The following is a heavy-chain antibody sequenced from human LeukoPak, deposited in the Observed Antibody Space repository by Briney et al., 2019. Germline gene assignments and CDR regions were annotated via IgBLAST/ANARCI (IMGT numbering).Heavy chain of an antibody. Sequence: KGGESLKISCKGSGYSFTSYWIGWVRQMPGKGLEWMGIIYPGDSDTRYSPSFQGQVTISADKSISTAYLQWSSLKASDTAMYYCARIREYSGSYYPPNKYYFDYWGQGTLVTVSS. D-gene: IGHD1-26*01. CDR2: IYPGDSDT. V-gene: IGHV5-51*01. CDR1: GYSFTSYW. J-gene: IGHJ4*02. CDR3: ARIREYSGSYYPPNKYYFDY.